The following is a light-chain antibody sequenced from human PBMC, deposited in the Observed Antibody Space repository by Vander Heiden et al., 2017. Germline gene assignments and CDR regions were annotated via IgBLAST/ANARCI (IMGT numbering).Light chain of an antibody. CDR1: QNIRND. V-gene: IGKV1-6*02. J-gene: IGKJ1*01. CDR3: LQDNNYPWT. CDR2: AAS. Sequence: AIQMTQSPSSLFASVGDRVTITCRARQNIRNDLGWYQQKPGKAPKLLIFAASSLQSGVPSRFSGSGSCTDFTLTISSLQPEDFATYYCLQDNNYPWTFGQGTKVEIK.